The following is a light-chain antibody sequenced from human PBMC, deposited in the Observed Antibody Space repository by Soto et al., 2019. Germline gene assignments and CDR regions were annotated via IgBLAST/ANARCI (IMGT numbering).Light chain of an antibody. J-gene: IGKJ1*01. V-gene: IGKV1-5*01. Sequence: DIQMTQSPSTLSASVGDRVTITCRASQSVSSWLAWYRQKPGKAPKFLIYDASSLESGVPSRFSGSGSGTEFSLTISSLQPDDFATYYCQQYDSYPRTFGQGTKVEIK. CDR2: DAS. CDR3: QQYDSYPRT. CDR1: QSVSSW.